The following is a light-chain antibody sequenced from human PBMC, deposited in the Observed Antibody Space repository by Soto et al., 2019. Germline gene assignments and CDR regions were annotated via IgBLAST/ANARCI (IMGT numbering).Light chain of an antibody. Sequence: QPALTQPASVSGSPGQSITISCTGTSSDVGGYNYVSWYQQHPGKAPKLMIYEVSNRPSGVSNRFSGSKSGNTASLTISGLQAEDEADYYCSSYTSSSTRVFGTGTKGTVL. V-gene: IGLV2-14*01. CDR1: SSDVGGYNY. J-gene: IGLJ1*01. CDR3: SSYTSSSTRV. CDR2: EVS.